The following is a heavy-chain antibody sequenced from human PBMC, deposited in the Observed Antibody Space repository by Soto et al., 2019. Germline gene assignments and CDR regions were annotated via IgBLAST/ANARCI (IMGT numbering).Heavy chain of an antibody. J-gene: IGHJ5*02. Sequence: SETLSLTCAVSGGSISSYYWSWIRQPPGKGLEWIGYIYYSGSTNYNPSLKSRVTISVDTSKNQFSLKLSSVTAADTAVYYCARHPDYGDYEDNWFALWGQGTLVTVFS. V-gene: IGHV4-59*08. D-gene: IGHD4-17*01. CDR3: ARHPDYGDYEDNWFAL. CDR2: IYYSGST. CDR1: GGSISSYY.